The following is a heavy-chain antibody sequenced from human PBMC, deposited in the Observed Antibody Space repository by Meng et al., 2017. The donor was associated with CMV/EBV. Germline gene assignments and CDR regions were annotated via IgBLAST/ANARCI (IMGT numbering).Heavy chain of an antibody. V-gene: IGHV3-48*03. Sequence: GESLKISCVGSGFTFSTYEMNWVRQAPGKGLEWIAYIGSGGYNTYYADSVKGRFTISRDNAENSMYPQMNSLRAEDTAVYYCARDKVVVVPAPLFGMDVWGQGTTVTVSS. CDR2: IGSGGYNT. CDR3: ARDKVVVVPAPLFGMDV. D-gene: IGHD2-2*01. J-gene: IGHJ6*02. CDR1: GFTFSTYE.